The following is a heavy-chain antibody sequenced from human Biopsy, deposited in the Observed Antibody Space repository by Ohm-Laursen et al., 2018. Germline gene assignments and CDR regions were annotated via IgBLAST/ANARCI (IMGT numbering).Heavy chain of an antibody. CDR3: TLEGAGFDN. J-gene: IGHJ4*02. CDR1: GFTFSASA. D-gene: IGHD3-10*01. Sequence: SLRLSCSASGFTFSASAVHWVRQASGKGLEWVGRIRSKAKSYATAYAASVTGRFTITRNVSKNTTYLQINSLKTEDTAVYYCTLEGAGFDNWGQGTLVTVSS. V-gene: IGHV3-73*01. CDR2: IRSKAKSYAT.